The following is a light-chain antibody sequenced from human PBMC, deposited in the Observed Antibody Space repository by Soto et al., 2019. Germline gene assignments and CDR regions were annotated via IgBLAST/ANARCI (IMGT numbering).Light chain of an antibody. Sequence: EIVLTQSPGTLSLSPGERATLFCRASQSVTSSSLAWYKQKPGQAPRLLIYGASSRATGSPDRFIGSWSGTDFTLTISSLEPEDFAVYYCQLYGSSPKTFGQGTKLEIK. CDR2: GAS. V-gene: IGKV3-20*01. CDR3: QLYGSSPKT. J-gene: IGKJ2*01. CDR1: QSVTSSS.